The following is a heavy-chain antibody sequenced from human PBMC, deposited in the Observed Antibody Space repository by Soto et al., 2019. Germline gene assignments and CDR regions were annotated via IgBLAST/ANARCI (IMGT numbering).Heavy chain of an antibody. D-gene: IGHD3-16*02. CDR1: GFTFDDYA. Sequence: GGSLRLSCAASGFTFDDYAMHWVRQAPGKGLEWVSGISWNSGSIGYADSVKGRFTISRDNAKNSLYLQMNSLRAEDTALYYCAKDDSMITFGGVIVGAFDIWGQGTMVTVSS. J-gene: IGHJ3*02. CDR3: AKDDSMITFGGVIVGAFDI. CDR2: ISWNSGSI. V-gene: IGHV3-9*01.